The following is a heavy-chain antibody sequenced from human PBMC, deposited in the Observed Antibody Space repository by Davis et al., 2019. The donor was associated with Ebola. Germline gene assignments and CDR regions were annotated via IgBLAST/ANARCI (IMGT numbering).Heavy chain of an antibody. V-gene: IGHV3-30*04. CDR1: GFTFSNYA. Sequence: GESLKISCAASGFTFSNYAMHWVRQAPGKGLEWVAVVSHSERERFYGDSVKGRFTISRDNSENTLYLHMNSLRAEDTAVYYCARNPGGANGMDVWGQGTTVTVSS. CDR3: ARNPGGANGMDV. CDR2: VSHSERER. D-gene: IGHD1-26*01. J-gene: IGHJ6*02.